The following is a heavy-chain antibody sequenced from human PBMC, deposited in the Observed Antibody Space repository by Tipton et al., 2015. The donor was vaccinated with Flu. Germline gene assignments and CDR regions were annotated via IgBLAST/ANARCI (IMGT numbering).Heavy chain of an antibody. CDR2: TYTNGDT. V-gene: IGHV4-61*02. Sequence: LRLSCSVSGIPMRSGIQSWSWIRQSAGKGLEWTGLTYTNGDTTYNPSLKSRVTISIDTSKNQLSLTLTSVTAADTAVYYCARDSGAYPLGFDPWGRGTLVTVSS. J-gene: IGHJ5*01. D-gene: IGHD2-15*01. CDR3: ARDSGAYPLGFDP. CDR1: GIPMRSGIQS.